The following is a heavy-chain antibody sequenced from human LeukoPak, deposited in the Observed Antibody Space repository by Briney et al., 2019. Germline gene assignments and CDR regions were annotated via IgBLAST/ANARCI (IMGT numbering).Heavy chain of an antibody. Sequence: PGGSLGLSCAASGFTFSDYYMSWIRQAPGKGLEWVSYISSSGSIIDYADSVRGRFTVSRDNAKNSLYLQMNSLRAEDTAVYYCTSPPLGYCSTTSCLQYFEQWGQGTLVTVSS. CDR3: TSPPLGYCSTTSCLQYFEQ. J-gene: IGHJ1*01. CDR1: GFTFSDYY. V-gene: IGHV3-11*04. D-gene: IGHD2-2*01. CDR2: ISSSGSII.